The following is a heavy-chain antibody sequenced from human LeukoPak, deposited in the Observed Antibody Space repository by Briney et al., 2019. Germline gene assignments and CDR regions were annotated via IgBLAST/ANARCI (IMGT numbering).Heavy chain of an antibody. CDR1: GFTFSSYW. V-gene: IGHV3-7*01. D-gene: IGHD6-13*01. CDR2: IKQDGSEK. J-gene: IGHJ5*01. Sequence: GGSLRLSCAASGFTFSSYWMSWVRQAPGKGLEWVANIKQDGSEKYYVDSVKGRFTISRDNAKNSLYLQMNSLRAEDTAVYYWARVGIAARRNWIDAWGKGTLVTVSS. CDR3: ARVGIAARRNWIDA.